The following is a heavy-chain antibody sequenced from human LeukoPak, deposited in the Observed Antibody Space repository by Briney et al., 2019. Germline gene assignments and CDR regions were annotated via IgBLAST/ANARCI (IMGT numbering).Heavy chain of an antibody. CDR1: GFTFSSYG. V-gene: IGHV3-30*03. J-gene: IGHJ4*02. CDR2: ISYDGSNK. CDR3: ARRGYSYEAYDY. Sequence: GGSLRLSCAASGFTFSSYGMHWVRQAPGKGLEWVAVISYDGSNKYYADSVKGRFTISRDNSKNTLYLQMNSLRAEDTAVYYCARRGYSYEAYDYWGQGTLVTVSS. D-gene: IGHD5-18*01.